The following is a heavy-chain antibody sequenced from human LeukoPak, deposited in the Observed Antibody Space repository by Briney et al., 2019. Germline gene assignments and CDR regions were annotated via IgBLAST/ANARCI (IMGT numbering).Heavy chain of an antibody. V-gene: IGHV3-13*05. J-gene: IGHJ4*02. CDR2: IGTAGDP. CDR1: GFTFSSYD. CDR3: ARSSPFGYCSSTSCGQGAFDY. D-gene: IGHD2-2*01. Sequence: GGSLRLSCAASGFTFSSYDMHWVRQATGKGLEWVSAIGTAGDPYYPGSVKGRFTISRENAKNSLYLQMNSLRAGDTAVYYCARSSPFGYCSSTSCGQGAFDYWGQGTLVTVSS.